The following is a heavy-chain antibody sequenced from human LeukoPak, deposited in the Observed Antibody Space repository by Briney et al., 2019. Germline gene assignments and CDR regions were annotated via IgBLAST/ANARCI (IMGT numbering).Heavy chain of an antibody. V-gene: IGHV4-30-4*02. Sequence: PSETLSLTCTVSGGSISSGDYYWSWIRQPPGTGLEWIGYIYYSGSTYYNPSLKSRVTISVDTSKNQFSLKLSSVTAADTAVYYCARVPDCSGGSCYYWFDPWGQGTLVTVSS. D-gene: IGHD2-15*01. CDR3: ARVPDCSGGSCYYWFDP. J-gene: IGHJ5*02. CDR1: GGSISSGDYY. CDR2: IYYSGST.